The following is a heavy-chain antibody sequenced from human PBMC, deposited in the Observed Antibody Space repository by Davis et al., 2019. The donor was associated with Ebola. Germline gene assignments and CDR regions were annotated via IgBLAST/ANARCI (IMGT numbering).Heavy chain of an antibody. CDR2: IDSSGGTT. V-gene: IGHV3-48*03. CDR3: ARGYCTGGVCRNYYYYGMDV. J-gene: IGHJ6*02. D-gene: IGHD2-8*02. CDR1: GFTFSSYE. Sequence: GGSLRLSCAASGFTFSSYEMNWVRQAPGKGLEWVSYIDSSGGTTYYADSVKGRFTISRDSAKNSLYLQMNSLRAEDTAVYYCARGYCTGGVCRNYYYYGMDVWGQGTTVTVSS.